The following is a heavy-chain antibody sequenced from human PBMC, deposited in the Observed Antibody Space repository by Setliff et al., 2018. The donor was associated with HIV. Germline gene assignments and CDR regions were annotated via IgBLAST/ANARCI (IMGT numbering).Heavy chain of an antibody. CDR2: IYTSGST. CDR3: AGETYYYDNPQYYYYYMDV. J-gene: IGHJ6*03. Sequence: SETLSLTCTVSGGSISSGGYYWSWIRQPAGKGLEWIGRIYTSGSTNYNPSLKSRVTISVDTSKNQFSLKLRSVTAADTAVYYCAGETYYYDNPQYYYYYMDVWGKGTTVTVSS. V-gene: IGHV4-61*02. D-gene: IGHD3-22*01. CDR1: GGSISSGGYY.